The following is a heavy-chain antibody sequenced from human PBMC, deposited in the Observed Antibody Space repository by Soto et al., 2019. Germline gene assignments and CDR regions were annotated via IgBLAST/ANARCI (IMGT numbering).Heavy chain of an antibody. CDR1: GFSFRSYA. CDR2: ISAGGDGT. J-gene: IGHJ3*02. D-gene: IGHD1-1*01. CDR3: ARLEPHRLSAFDI. Sequence: GGSLRLSCAASGFSFRSYAMGWVRQAPGKGLNWVSSISAGGDGTYYADSVKGRFTISRDNSKNTVYLQMTSLRAEDTAVYYCARLEPHRLSAFDIWGQGTMVTVSS. V-gene: IGHV3-23*01.